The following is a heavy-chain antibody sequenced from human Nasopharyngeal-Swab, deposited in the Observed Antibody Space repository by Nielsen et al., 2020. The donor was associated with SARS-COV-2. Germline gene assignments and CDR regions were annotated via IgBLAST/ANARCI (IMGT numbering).Heavy chain of an antibody. D-gene: IGHD1/OR15-1a*01. CDR3: ARDLGSITGTTRYYYYYYGMDV. J-gene: IGHJ6*02. CDR2: IIPIFGTA. V-gene: IGHV1-69*13. CDR1: GGTFSSYA. Sequence: SVKVSCKASGGTFSSYAISWVRQAPGQGLEWMGGIIPIFGTAHYAQKFQGRVTITADESTSTAYMELSSLRSEDTAVYYCARDLGSITGTTRYYYYYYGMDVWGQGTTVTVSS.